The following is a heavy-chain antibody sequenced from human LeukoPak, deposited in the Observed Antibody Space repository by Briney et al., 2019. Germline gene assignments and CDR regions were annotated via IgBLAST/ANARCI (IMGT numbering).Heavy chain of an antibody. V-gene: IGHV1-69*04. CDR2: IIPILGIA. Sequence: SVKVSCKASGGTFSSYAISWVRQAPGQGLEWMGRIIPILGIANYAQKFQGRVTITADKSTSTAYMELSSLRSDDTAVYYCARVKGIAAAGTNQGYFDYWGQGTLVTVSS. CDR3: ARVKGIAAAGTNQGYFDY. J-gene: IGHJ4*02. CDR1: GGTFSSYA. D-gene: IGHD6-13*01.